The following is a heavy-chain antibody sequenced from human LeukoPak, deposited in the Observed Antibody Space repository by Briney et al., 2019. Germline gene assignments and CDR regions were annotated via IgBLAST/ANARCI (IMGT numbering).Heavy chain of an antibody. CDR1: GGSISSGYY. CDR2: IYHSGST. Sequence: SETLSLTCTVSGGSISSGYYWGWIRQPPGKGLEWIGSIYHSGSTYYNPSLKSRVTISVDTSKNQFSLKLSSVTAADTAVYYCARTEFITMVRGVIDYWGQGTLVTVSS. CDR3: ARTEFITMVRGVIDY. D-gene: IGHD3-10*01. V-gene: IGHV4-38-2*02. J-gene: IGHJ4*02.